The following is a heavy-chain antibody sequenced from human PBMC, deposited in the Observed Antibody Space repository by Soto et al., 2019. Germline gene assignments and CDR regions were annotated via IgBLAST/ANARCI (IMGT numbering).Heavy chain of an antibody. CDR2: MIPIFGTA. J-gene: IGHJ5*02. D-gene: IGHD3-22*01. Sequence: WASVKVSCKASGGTFSSYAISWVRQAPAQGLEWMGGMIPIFGTANYAQKFQGRVTITADKSTSTAYMELSSLRSEDTAVYYCARDVTMMVVDQSWFDAWGQGTLVTVSS. V-gene: IGHV1-69*06. CDR1: GGTFSSYA. CDR3: ARDVTMMVVDQSWFDA.